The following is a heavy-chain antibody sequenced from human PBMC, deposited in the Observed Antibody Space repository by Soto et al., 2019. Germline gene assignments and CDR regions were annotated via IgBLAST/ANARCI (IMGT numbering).Heavy chain of an antibody. CDR3: ARGDEYGGDY. CDR1: GFTFSNYW. Sequence: EVQLVESGGDLVQPGGSLRLSCAASGFTFSNYWMSWVRQAPGKGLEWVANINQDGSEIYYVGSVKGRFTISRDNAKNSLFLQMNSLRPEDTAVYYCARGDEYGGDYWGQGTLATVSS. D-gene: IGHD1-26*01. J-gene: IGHJ4*02. CDR2: INQDGSEI. V-gene: IGHV3-7*01.